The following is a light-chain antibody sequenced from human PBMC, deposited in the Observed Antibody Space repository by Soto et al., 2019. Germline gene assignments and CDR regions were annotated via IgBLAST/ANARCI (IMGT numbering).Light chain of an antibody. CDR1: RNVSIY. CDR2: ATS. V-gene: IGKV1-39*01. CDR3: QQSYKMPS. J-gene: IGKJ5*01. Sequence: RLTQSPSSLAASVVDRLTLTCRASRNVSIYLNWYQHKPGKGPTLLIHATSNLQIGVPSRFSGSGSGTEFTLTISSLEPEDFGTYYCQQSYKMPSFGQGTRLEIK.